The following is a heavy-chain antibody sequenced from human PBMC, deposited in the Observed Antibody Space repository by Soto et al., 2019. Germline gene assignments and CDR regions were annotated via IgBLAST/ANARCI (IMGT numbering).Heavy chain of an antibody. D-gene: IGHD7-27*01. V-gene: IGHV4-59*01. CDR2: IYYSGNT. Sequence: QVQLQESGPGLVKPSETLSLTCTVSGDSISSYYWSWIRQPPGKGLEWIGYIYYSGNTDYNPSLKRRVTISVDTSRNQISLKLRSVTAADTAVYYCAMSPGVAAVEDWGQGTLVTVSS. J-gene: IGHJ4*02. CDR1: GDSISSYY. CDR3: AMSPGVAAVED.